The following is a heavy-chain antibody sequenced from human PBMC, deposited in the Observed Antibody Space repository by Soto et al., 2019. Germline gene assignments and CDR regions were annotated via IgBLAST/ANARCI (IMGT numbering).Heavy chain of an antibody. Sequence: EVQLAESGGGLAQPGGSLRLSCVGSGFTFSSFEMNWVRQTPGKGLEWLSYIGRSGETIYYADSVKGRFTISRDKVNRSLSVQTNGLRDEDTGIYYCARDSRGGAARRPTFYYWGRGTLVTVSS. V-gene: IGHV3-48*03. J-gene: IGHJ4*02. D-gene: IGHD6-6*01. CDR2: IGRSGETI. CDR3: ARDSRGGAARRPTFYY. CDR1: GFTFSSFE.